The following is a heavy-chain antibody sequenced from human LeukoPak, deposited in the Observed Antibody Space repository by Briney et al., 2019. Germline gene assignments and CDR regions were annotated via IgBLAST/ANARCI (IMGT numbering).Heavy chain of an antibody. V-gene: IGHV4-59*01. Sequence: SETLSLTCTVSGGSISSYYRSWIRQPPGKGLEWIGYIYYSGSTNYNPSLKSRVTISVDTSKNQFSLKLSSVTAADTAVYYCARVGGYCSGGSCPPFDYWGQGTLVTVSS. J-gene: IGHJ4*02. CDR1: GGSISSYY. CDR3: ARVGGYCSGGSCPPFDY. D-gene: IGHD2-15*01. CDR2: IYYSGST.